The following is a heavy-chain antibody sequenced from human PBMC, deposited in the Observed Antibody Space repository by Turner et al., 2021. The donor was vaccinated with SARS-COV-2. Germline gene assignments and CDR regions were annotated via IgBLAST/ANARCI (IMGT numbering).Heavy chain of an antibody. J-gene: IGHJ6*02. Sequence: EVQLVEPGGGLVQPGGSMSRSCAACGFTFSNYSMNWVRQAPGKGLEWVSYISSSSSTIYYADSVKGRCTISRDNAKNSLYLQMNSLRAEDTAVYYCARERGYSYGPYYYGMDVWGQGTTVTVSS. CDR2: ISSSSSTI. D-gene: IGHD5-18*01. CDR1: GFTFSNYS. CDR3: ARERGYSYGPYYYGMDV. V-gene: IGHV3-48*01.